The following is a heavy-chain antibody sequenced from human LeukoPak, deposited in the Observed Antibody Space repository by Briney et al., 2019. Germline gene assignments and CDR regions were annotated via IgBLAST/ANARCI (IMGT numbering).Heavy chain of an antibody. CDR3: ARDIAAAGTGDY. V-gene: IGHV4-38-2*02. CDR2: IYHSGST. CDR1: GYSISSGYY. Sequence: SETLSHTCTVSGYSISSGYYWGWIRQPPGKGLEWIGSIYHSGSTYYNPSLKSRVTISVDTSKNQFSLKLSSVTAADTAVYYCARDIAAAGTGDYWGQGTLVTVSS. D-gene: IGHD6-13*01. J-gene: IGHJ4*02.